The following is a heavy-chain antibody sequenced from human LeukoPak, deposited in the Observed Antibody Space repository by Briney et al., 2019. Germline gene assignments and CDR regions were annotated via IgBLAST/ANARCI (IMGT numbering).Heavy chain of an antibody. J-gene: IGHJ4*03. D-gene: IGHD3-10*01. Sequence: ASVKVSCKASGYTFTGYYMHWVRQAPGQGLEWMGWINPNSGGTNYAQKFQGRVTMTRDTSISTAYMELSRLRSDDTAVYYCARVLGGSGSSINGYFDYWGQGTLVTVSS. CDR2: INPNSGGT. V-gene: IGHV1-2*02. CDR3: ARVLGGSGSSINGYFDY. CDR1: GYTFTGYY.